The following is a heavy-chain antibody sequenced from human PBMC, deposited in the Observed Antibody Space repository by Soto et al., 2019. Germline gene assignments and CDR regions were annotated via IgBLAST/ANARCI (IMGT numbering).Heavy chain of an antibody. CDR1: GGSISSGGYY. V-gene: IGHV4-31*03. CDR2: IYYSGST. CDR3: AGTLVPAANSYYYYGMDV. Sequence: SETLSLTCTVSGGSISSGGYYWSWIRQHPGKGLEWIGYIYYSGSTYYNPSLKSRVTISVDTSKNQFSLKLSSVTAADTAVYYCAGTLVPAANSYYYYGMDVWGQGTTVTVSS. D-gene: IGHD2-2*01. J-gene: IGHJ6*02.